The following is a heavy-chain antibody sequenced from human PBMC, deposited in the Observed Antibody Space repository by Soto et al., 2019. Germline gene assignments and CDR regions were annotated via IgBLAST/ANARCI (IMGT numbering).Heavy chain of an antibody. D-gene: IGHD5-18*01. V-gene: IGHV3-9*01. Sequence: PGGSLRLSCAASGFTFDDYAMHWVRQAPGKGLEWVSGISWNSGSIGYADSVKGRFTISRDNAKNSLYLQMNSLRAEDTALYYCAAYGYEINTYGMDVWGQGTTVTVSS. CDR2: ISWNSGSI. CDR3: AAYGYEINTYGMDV. J-gene: IGHJ6*02. CDR1: GFTFDDYA.